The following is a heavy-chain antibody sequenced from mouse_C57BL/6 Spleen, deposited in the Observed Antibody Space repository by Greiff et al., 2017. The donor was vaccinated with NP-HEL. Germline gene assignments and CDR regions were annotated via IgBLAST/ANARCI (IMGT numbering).Heavy chain of an antibody. V-gene: IGHV1-9*01. J-gene: IGHJ3*01. CDR1: GYTFTGYW. Sequence: QVQLQQSGAELMKPGASVKLSCKATGYTFTGYWIAWVKQRPGHGLEWIGEILPGSGSTNYNAQFTGKATFTADTSSNTTYMQLSSLTTEDSAIYYCARCTIYYDYAWFAYWGQGTLVTVSA. CDR2: ILPGSGST. D-gene: IGHD2-4*01. CDR3: ARCTIYYDYAWFAY.